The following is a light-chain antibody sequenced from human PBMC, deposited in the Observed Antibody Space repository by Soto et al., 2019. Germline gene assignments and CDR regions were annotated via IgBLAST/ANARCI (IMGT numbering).Light chain of an antibody. J-gene: IGKJ1*01. CDR1: QSVSSSY. CDR3: QHYNSYSEA. V-gene: IGKV3-20*01. Sequence: EIVLTQSPGTLSLSPGERATLSCRASQSVSSSYLAWYQQKPGQGPRLLIYGASTRATGIPGRFSGSGSGTEFTLTISSLQPDDCATYYCQHYNSYSEAFGQGTKVDIK. CDR2: GAS.